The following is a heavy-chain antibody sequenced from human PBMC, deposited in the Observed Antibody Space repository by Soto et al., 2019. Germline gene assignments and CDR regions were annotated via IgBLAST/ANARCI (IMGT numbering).Heavy chain of an antibody. CDR3: ARVVVLLWFGELNYFDP. D-gene: IGHD3-10*01. CDR2: IYYSGST. Sequence: SETLSLTCTFSGGSISSGGYYLSWIRQHPGKGLEWIGYIYYSGSTYYNPSLKSRVTISVDTSKNQFSLKLSSVTAADTAVYYCARVVVLLWFGELNYFDPWGQGTLVTVSS. CDR1: GGSISSGGYY. V-gene: IGHV4-31*03. J-gene: IGHJ5*02.